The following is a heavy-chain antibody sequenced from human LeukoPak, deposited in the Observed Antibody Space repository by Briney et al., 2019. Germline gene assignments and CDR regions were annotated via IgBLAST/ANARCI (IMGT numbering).Heavy chain of an antibody. D-gene: IGHD3-10*01. CDR2: ISWNSGSI. V-gene: IGHV3-9*01. Sequence: GRSLRLSCAASGFTFDDYAMHWLRQAPGKGLEWVSGISWNSGSIGYADSVKGRFTISRDNAKNSLYLQMNSLRAEDTALYYCAKGRLWFGELDAFDIWGQGTMVTVSS. CDR3: AKGRLWFGELDAFDI. J-gene: IGHJ3*02. CDR1: GFTFDDYA.